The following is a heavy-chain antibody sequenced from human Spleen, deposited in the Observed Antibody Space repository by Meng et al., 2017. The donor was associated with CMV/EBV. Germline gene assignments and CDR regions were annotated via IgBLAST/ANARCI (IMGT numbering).Heavy chain of an antibody. CDR3: TNQGEYYDFWSGYYTYYFDY. D-gene: IGHD3-3*01. CDR2: IKSKTDGGTT. CDR1: GFTFSNAW. Sequence: GESLKISCAASGFTFSNAWMSWVRQAPGKGLEWVGRIKSKTDGGTTDYAAPVKGRFTISRDDSKNTLYLQMNSLKTEDTAVYYCTNQGEYYDFWSGYYTYYFDYWGQGTLVTVSS. J-gene: IGHJ4*02. V-gene: IGHV3-15*01.